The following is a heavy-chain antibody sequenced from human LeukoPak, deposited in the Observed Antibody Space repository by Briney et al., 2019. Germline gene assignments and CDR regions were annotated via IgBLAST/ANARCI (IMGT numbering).Heavy chain of an antibody. D-gene: IGHD3-10*01. V-gene: IGHV4-34*01. CDR2: INHSGST. Sequence: SETLSLTCAVYGGSFSGYYWSWIRQPPGKGLERIGEINHSGSTNYNPSLKSRVTISVDTSKNQFSLKLSSVTAADTAVYYCARDAYYFGSGSQLDYWGQGTLVTVSS. J-gene: IGHJ4*02. CDR1: GGSFSGYY. CDR3: ARDAYYFGSGSQLDY.